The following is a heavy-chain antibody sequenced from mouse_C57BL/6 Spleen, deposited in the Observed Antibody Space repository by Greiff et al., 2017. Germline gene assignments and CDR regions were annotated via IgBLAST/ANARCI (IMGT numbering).Heavy chain of an antibody. CDR3: ARHEPHYYGRSDSFAY. D-gene: IGHD1-1*01. CDR2: FYPGSGSI. Sequence: LQESGAELVKPGASVKLSCKASGYTFTEYTIHWVKQRSGQGLEWIGWFYPGSGSIKYNEKFKDKATLTADKSSSTVYMELSRLTSEDSAVYFCARHEPHYYGRSDSFAYWGQGTRVTVAA. V-gene: IGHV1-62-2*01. CDR1: GYTFTEYT. J-gene: IGHJ3*01.